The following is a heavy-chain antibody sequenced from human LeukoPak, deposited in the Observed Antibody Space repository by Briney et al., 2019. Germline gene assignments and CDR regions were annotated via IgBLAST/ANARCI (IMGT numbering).Heavy chain of an antibody. Sequence: GGSLRLSCAASGFTFSSYGMHWVRQAPGKGLEWVAFIRYDGSNKYYADSVKGRFTISRDNSKHTLYLQMNSLRAEDTAVYYCAKAQVHDILTGRRHYYYYYYMDVWGKGTTVTISS. V-gene: IGHV3-30*02. CDR1: GFTFSSYG. CDR3: AKAQVHDILTGRRHYYYYYYMDV. CDR2: IRYDGSNK. D-gene: IGHD3-9*01. J-gene: IGHJ6*03.